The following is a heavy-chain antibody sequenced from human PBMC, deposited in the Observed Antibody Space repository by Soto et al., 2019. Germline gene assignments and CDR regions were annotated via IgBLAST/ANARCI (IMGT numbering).Heavy chain of an antibody. CDR3: ARGQYGDYDF. J-gene: IGHJ4*02. CDR1: GYTFTSYG. CDR2: IRTYNGNT. D-gene: IGHD4-17*01. V-gene: IGHV1-18*01. Sequence: ASVKVSCKASGYTFTSYGISWVRQAPGQGLEWMGWIRTYNGNTKYAQKLQGRVTMTTDTSTSTAYMELRSLRFDDTAVYYCARGQYGDYDFWGQGTLVTVSS.